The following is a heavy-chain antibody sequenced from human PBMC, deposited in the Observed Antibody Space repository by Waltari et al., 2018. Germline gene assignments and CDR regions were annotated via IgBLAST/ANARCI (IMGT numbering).Heavy chain of an antibody. CDR3: ARLEGRRWFDP. Sequence: QVQLQQWGAGLLKPSETLSLTCAVYGGSFSGYYWSWIRQPPGKGLEWIGEINHSGSTNDNPSLKSRVTISVDTSKNQFSLKLSSVTAADTAVYYCARLEGRRWFDPWGQGTLVTVSS. CDR2: INHSGST. J-gene: IGHJ5*02. V-gene: IGHV4-34*01. CDR1: GGSFSGYY.